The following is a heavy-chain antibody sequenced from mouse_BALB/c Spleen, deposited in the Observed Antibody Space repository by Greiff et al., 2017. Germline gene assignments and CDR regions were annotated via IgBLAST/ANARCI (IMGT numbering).Heavy chain of an antibody. J-gene: IGHJ3*01. V-gene: IGHV1S81*02. CDR2: INPSNGGT. CDR3: TRGNPFYDYEFAC. CDR1: GYTFTSYY. Sequence: VQLQQSGAELVKPGASVKLSCKASGYTFTSYYMYWVKQRPGQGLEWIGEINPSNGGTNFNEKFKSKATLTVDKSSSTAYMQLSSLTSEDSAVYYCTRGNPFYDYEFACWGQGTLVTVSA. D-gene: IGHD2-4*01.